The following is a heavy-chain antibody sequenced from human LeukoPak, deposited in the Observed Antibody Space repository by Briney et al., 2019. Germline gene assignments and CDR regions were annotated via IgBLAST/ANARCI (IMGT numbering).Heavy chain of an antibody. Sequence: GGSLRLSCAASGFTFSSYAMHWVRQAPGKGLEWVAVISYDGSNKYYADSVKGRFTISRDNSKNTLYLQMNSLRAEDTAVYYCARDFNDYGDYYAFDIWGQGTMVTVSS. CDR1: GFTFSSYA. J-gene: IGHJ3*02. CDR3: ARDFNDYGDYYAFDI. D-gene: IGHD4-17*01. V-gene: IGHV3-30-3*01. CDR2: ISYDGSNK.